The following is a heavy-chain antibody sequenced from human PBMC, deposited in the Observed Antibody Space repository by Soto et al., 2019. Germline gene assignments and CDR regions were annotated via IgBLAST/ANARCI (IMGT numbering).Heavy chain of an antibody. D-gene: IGHD3-10*01. V-gene: IGHV3-30*03. J-gene: IGHJ4*02. Sequence: GGSLRLSCAASGFTFSSYGMHWVRQAPGKGLEWVAVISYDGSNKDYVDSVKGRFTVSRDNSKSTLYLQMYSLRKDDTAVYYCARQGVVLLWFGELSHNSPDYWGQGTLVTVSS. CDR2: ISYDGSNK. CDR3: ARQGVVLLWFGELSHNSPDY. CDR1: GFTFSSYG.